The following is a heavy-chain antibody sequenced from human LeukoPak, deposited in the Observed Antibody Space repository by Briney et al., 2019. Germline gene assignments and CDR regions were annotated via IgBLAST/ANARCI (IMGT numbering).Heavy chain of an antibody. CDR1: GETFIHNF. CDR2: NNHSGST. V-gene: IGHV4-34*01. CDR3: ARAMPYFYGSIAVPGTIDY. D-gene: IGHD6-19*01. Sequence: PSETLSLTCAVYGETFIHNFWTWIRQPPGKGLEWIGQNNHSGSTYYNPSLKSRVTILVDTSKNQFSLKLTSVTAADTAVCYCARAMPYFYGSIAVPGTIDYWGQGILVTVSS. J-gene: IGHJ4*02.